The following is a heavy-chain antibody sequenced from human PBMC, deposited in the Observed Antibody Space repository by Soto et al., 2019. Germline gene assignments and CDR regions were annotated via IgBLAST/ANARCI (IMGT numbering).Heavy chain of an antibody. V-gene: IGHV3-53*01. CDR3: VRPRPSGENYGMDV. CDR2: LYAEGST. D-gene: IGHD1-26*01. CDR1: GLTVSQNY. J-gene: IGHJ6*02. Sequence: VQLVESGGGLIQPWGSLRLSCVASGLTVSQNYMAWVRQAPEMGPQWVSVLYAEGSTYYTESVKGRFTISRDPSKNTLFLQMDGLRAEDTAVYYCVRPRPSGENYGMDVWGQGTTVTVSS.